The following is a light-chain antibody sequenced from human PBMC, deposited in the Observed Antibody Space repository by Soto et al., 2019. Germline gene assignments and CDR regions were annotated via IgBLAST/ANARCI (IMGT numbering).Light chain of an antibody. CDR1: QSISNW. J-gene: IGKJ2*01. CDR3: LHDYNYPYT. V-gene: IGKV1-6*01. Sequence: QMTQSPSTLPASVGDRVTITWRASQSISNWLAWYQQKPGTAPKVLIYDASSLQSGVPSRFSGSGSGTDFTLTISSLQPEDFAPYYCLHDYNYPYTFGQGTKVDIK. CDR2: DAS.